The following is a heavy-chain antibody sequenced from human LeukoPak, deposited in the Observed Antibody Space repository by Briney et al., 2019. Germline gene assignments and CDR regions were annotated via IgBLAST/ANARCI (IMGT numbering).Heavy chain of an antibody. J-gene: IGHJ5*02. CDR1: GYTFTSYG. CDR3: ARILLWFGEPTPQNWFDP. CDR2: ISAYNGNT. D-gene: IGHD3-10*01. Sequence: ASVKVSCKASGYTFTSYGISWVRQAPGQGLEWMGWISAYNGNTNYAQKLQGRVTMTTDTSTSTAYMELRSLRSDDTAVYYCARILLWFGEPTPQNWFDPWGQGTLVTVSS. V-gene: IGHV1-18*01.